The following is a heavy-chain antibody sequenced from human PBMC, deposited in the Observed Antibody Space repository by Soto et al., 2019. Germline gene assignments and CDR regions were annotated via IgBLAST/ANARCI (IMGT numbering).Heavy chain of an antibody. Sequence: QLQLQESGSGLVKPSQTLSLTCAVSGGSISSGGYSWSWIRQPPGKGLEWIGYIYHSGSTYYNPSLKSRVTISVDRSKNQFSLKLSSVTDADTAVYYCARAGYGEVGDWFDPWGQGTLVTVSS. J-gene: IGHJ5*02. CDR3: ARAGYGEVGDWFDP. V-gene: IGHV4-30-2*01. CDR2: IYHSGST. D-gene: IGHD4-17*01. CDR1: GGSISSGGYS.